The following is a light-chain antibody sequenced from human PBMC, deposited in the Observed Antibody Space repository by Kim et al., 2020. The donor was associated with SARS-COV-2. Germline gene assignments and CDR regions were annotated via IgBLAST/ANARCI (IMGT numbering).Light chain of an antibody. V-gene: IGKV3-15*01. CDR2: GAS. CDR1: SSI. J-gene: IGKJ1*01. Sequence: SSILAWYQQKPGQAPRLLIYGASTRATGIPARFSGSGSGTEFTLTISSLQSEDFAVYYCQQYNNWPPWTFGQGTKVDIK. CDR3: QQYNNWPPWT.